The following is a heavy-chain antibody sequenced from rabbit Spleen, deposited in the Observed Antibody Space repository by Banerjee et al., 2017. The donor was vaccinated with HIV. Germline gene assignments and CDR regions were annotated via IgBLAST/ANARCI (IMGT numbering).Heavy chain of an antibody. V-gene: IGHV1S47*01. CDR1: GFDFSSYG. D-gene: IGHD8-1*01. Sequence: QEQLKESGGGLVQPGGSLKLSCKASGFDFSSYGVSWIRQAPGKGLEWIGYIDPVFGITYYANWVNGRFSISRENAQNTVFLQMTSLTAADTATYFCARDGTGGSYFDLWGQGTLVTVS. J-gene: IGHJ4*01. CDR3: ARDGTGGSYFDL. CDR2: IDPVFGIT.